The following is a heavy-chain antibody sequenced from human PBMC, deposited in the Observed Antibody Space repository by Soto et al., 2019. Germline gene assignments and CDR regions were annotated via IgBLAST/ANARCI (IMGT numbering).Heavy chain of an antibody. CDR2: MSHSGGT. Sequence: QVQLQQWGAGLLKPSETLSLTCAVYGGSVSGANYYCSWIRQPPGKGLEWIGEMSHSGGTHFNPYPKTRVDIAVDTATIQFPLMMFTVTAADTALYYCAGGERGTAPNVVDAFDIWGPGKIVTVSA. J-gene: IGHJ3*02. CDR1: GGSVSGANYY. CDR3: AGGERGTAPNVVDAFDI. D-gene: IGHD2-21*02. V-gene: IGHV4-34*01.